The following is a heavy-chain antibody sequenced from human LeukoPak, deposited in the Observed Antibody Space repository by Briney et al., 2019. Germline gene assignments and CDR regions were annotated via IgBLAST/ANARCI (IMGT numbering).Heavy chain of an antibody. CDR3: ALDYYYSMDV. V-gene: IGHV1-3*03. J-gene: IGHJ6*03. CDR1: GYTFTSYA. Sequence: ASVKVSCKASGYTFTSYAMHWVRQAPGQRLEWMGWINAGNGNTKYSQEFQGRVTITRHTSASTAYMELSSLRAEDMAVYFWALDYYYSMDVWGKGTTVTVSS. D-gene: IGHD1-1*01. CDR2: INAGNGNT.